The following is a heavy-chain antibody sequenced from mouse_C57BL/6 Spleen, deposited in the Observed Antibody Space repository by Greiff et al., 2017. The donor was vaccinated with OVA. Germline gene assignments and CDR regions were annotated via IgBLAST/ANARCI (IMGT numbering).Heavy chain of an antibody. D-gene: IGHD2-4*01. J-gene: IGHJ3*01. Sequence: EVQLQESGGDLVKPGGSLKLSCAASGFTFSSYGMSWVRQTPDKRLEWVATISSGGSYTYYPASVKGRFTISRDNAKNTLYLQMSSLKSEDTAMYYCARRGYYDYDWFAYWGQGTLVTVSA. CDR3: ARRGYYDYDWFAY. CDR2: ISSGGSYT. CDR1: GFTFSSYG. V-gene: IGHV5-6*01.